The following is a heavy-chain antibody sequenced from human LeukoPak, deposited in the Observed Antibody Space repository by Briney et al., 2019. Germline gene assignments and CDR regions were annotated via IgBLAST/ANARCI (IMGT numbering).Heavy chain of an antibody. V-gene: IGHV4-59*13. Sequence: NPSETLSLTCTVSGAFISSYYLRWVRQPPGKGLEWVGYIYYTGSPNYNPSLRSGVTISVGKSSNQFSLKLNSVTAADTAMYYCARDQNSYGPTGVFNIWGQGTMVTVSS. CDR2: IYYTGSP. J-gene: IGHJ3*02. CDR3: ARDQNSYGPTGVFNI. D-gene: IGHD3-10*01. CDR1: GAFISSYY.